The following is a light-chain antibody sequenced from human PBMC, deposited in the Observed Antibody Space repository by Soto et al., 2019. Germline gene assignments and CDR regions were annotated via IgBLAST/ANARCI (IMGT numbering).Light chain of an antibody. Sequence: QSALTQPPSASGSPGQSVTISCAGTSSDVGGYNYVSWYQQYPGKVPKLMIYAVSERHSGVPVRFSGSKSGNTAFLTVSGLQAEDEADYYCLSYADTAYVFGTGTKVTVL. CDR1: SSDVGGYNY. V-gene: IGLV2-8*01. CDR3: LSYADTAYV. CDR2: AVS. J-gene: IGLJ1*01.